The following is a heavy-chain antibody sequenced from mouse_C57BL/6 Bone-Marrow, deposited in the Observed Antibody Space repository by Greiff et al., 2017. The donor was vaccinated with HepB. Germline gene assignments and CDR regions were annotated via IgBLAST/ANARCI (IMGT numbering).Heavy chain of an antibody. J-gene: IGHJ2*01. Sequence: EVQVVDSGGGLVQSGRSLRLSCATSGFTFSDFYMEWVRQAPGKGLEWIAASRNKANDYTTEYSASVKGRFIVSRDTSQSILYLQMNALRAEDTAIYYCARDAPGGSFDYWGQGTTLTVSS. D-gene: IGHD4-1*01. CDR1: GFTFSDFY. CDR3: ARDAPGGSFDY. CDR2: SRNKANDYTT. V-gene: IGHV7-1*01.